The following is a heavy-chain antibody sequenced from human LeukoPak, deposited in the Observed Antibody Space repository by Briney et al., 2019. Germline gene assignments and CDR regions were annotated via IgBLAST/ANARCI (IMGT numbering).Heavy chain of an antibody. D-gene: IGHD6-13*01. V-gene: IGHV1-46*03. J-gene: IGHJ5*02. Sequence: AASVKVSCEASVYTFTSYYMHCAPDAPGQGLECVGIINPSGGSTSYAQTFQGRVTMARDTSTSTVYMELSSLRSEDTAVYYCARYLRAAAYEAGWFDPWGQGTLVTVSS. CDR2: INPSGGST. CDR3: ARYLRAAAYEAGWFDP. CDR1: VYTFTSYY.